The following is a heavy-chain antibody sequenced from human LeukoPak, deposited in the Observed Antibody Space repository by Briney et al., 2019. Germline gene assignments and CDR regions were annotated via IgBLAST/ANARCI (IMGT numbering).Heavy chain of an antibody. J-gene: IGHJ3*02. CDR2: INPNSGGT. V-gene: IGHV1-2*02. CDR1: GYTFTVYY. CDR3: ARGGYCSSTSCYDDAFDI. Sequence: ASVKVSCKASGYTFTVYYMHWVRQAPGQGLEWMRWINPNSGGTSYAQKFQGRVTMTRDTSISTAYMELSRLRSDDTAVYYCARGGYCSSTSCYDDAFDIWGQGTMVTVSS. D-gene: IGHD2-2*01.